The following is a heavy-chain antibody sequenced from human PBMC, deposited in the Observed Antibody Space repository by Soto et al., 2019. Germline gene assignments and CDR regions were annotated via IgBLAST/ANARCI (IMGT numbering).Heavy chain of an antibody. CDR3: ATSTIFGVVGPKGDYYGMDV. CDR2: IYHSGST. CDR1: GGSISSGGYS. Sequence: TLSLTCAVSGGSISSGGYSWSWTRQPPGKGLGWIGYIYHSGSTYYNPSLKSRVTISVDRSKNQFSLKLSSVTAADTAVYYCATSTIFGVVGPKGDYYGMDVWGQGTTVTVSS. V-gene: IGHV4-30-2*01. D-gene: IGHD3-3*01. J-gene: IGHJ6*02.